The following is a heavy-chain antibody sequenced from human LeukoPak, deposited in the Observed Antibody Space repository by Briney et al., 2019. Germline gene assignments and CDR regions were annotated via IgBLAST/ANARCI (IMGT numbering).Heavy chain of an antibody. Sequence: GSLRLSCAASGFTFSSYGMHWVRQAPGKGLEWVAVISYDGSNKYYADSVKGRFTISRDNSKNTLYLQMYSLRAEDTAVYYCARDRERVTMVRGVINYFHYWGQGTLVTVSS. J-gene: IGHJ4*02. CDR2: ISYDGSNK. CDR3: ARDRERVTMVRGVINYFHY. V-gene: IGHV3-30*03. D-gene: IGHD3-10*01. CDR1: GFTFSSYG.